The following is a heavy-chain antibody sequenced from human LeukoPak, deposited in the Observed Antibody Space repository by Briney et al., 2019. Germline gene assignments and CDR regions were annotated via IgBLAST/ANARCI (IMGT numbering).Heavy chain of an antibody. J-gene: IGHJ4*02. D-gene: IGHD1-7*01. CDR2: INPNSGGT. Sequence: GASVKVSCKASGYTFTGYYMHWVRQAPGQGLEGMGWINPNSGGTNYAQKFQGRVTMTRDTSISTAYMELSRLRSDDTAVYYCAIPVLTGTRDYFDYWGQGTLVTVSS. CDR3: AIPVLTGTRDYFDY. CDR1: GYTFTGYY. V-gene: IGHV1-2*02.